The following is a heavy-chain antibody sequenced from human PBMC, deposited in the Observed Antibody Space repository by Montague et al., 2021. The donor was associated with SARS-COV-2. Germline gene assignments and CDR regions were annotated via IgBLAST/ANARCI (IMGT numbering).Heavy chain of an antibody. D-gene: IGHD2-21*02. J-gene: IGHJ5*02. CDR3: ARAPCVGDCNSLAIWFDP. V-gene: IGHV4-38-2*02. CDR2: IYHAGYI. Sequence: SETLSLTCTVFGYSISSGYFWAWLRQPPGKGLEWIGSIYHAGYIHYNPSLKSRVSISIDTSRNQISLRVTDVAAADTAVYYCARAPCVGDCNSLAIWFDPWGQGTLVSVPS. CDR1: GYSISSGYF.